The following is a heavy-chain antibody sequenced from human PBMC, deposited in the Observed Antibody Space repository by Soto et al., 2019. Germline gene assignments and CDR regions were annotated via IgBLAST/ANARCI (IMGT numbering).Heavy chain of an antibody. CDR2: IYSGGST. J-gene: IGHJ6*02. Sequence: EVQLVESGGGLIQPGGSLRLSCAASGFTVSSNYMSWVRQAPGKGLEWVSLIYSGGSTYYADSVKGRLTISRDNSKNTLYLQMNSLRADDTAVYYCARDTFYYGMDVWGQGTTVTVSS. CDR1: GFTVSSNY. V-gene: IGHV3-53*01. CDR3: ARDTFYYGMDV.